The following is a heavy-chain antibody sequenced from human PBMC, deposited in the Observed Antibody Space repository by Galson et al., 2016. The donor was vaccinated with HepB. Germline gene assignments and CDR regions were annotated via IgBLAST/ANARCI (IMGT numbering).Heavy chain of an antibody. J-gene: IGHJ6*03. CDR3: AREFYYYRSVNSNPYYDYYYMDV. V-gene: IGHV3-7*03. Sequence: SLRLSCAASGFTFSSYYMSWVRQAPGKGLEWVADIREDGSEGYVDSVKGRFTISRDNAKNSLYLQLNTLRAEDTAVYYCAREFYYYRSVNSNPYYDYYYMDVWGKGTTVTVSS. CDR2: IREDGSEG. D-gene: IGHD3-10*01. CDR1: GFTFSSYY.